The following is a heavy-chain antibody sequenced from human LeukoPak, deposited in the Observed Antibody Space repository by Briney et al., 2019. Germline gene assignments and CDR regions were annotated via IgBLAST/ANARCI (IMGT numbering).Heavy chain of an antibody. D-gene: IGHD1-26*01. Sequence: SETLSLTCTVSGGSIRSSSYSWGWIRQPPGKGLEWIGSIHYTGTTYYDPSLKNRVTISSDTSKNQFSLKLSSVTAADTAVYYCARIGGSFYFYYYMDVWGKGTTVTVSS. V-gene: IGHV4-39*07. CDR1: GGSIRSSSYS. J-gene: IGHJ6*03. CDR3: ARIGGSFYFYYYMDV. CDR2: IHYTGTT.